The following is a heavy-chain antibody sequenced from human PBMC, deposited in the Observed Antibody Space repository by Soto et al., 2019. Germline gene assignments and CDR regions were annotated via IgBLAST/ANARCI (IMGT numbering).Heavy chain of an antibody. Sequence: YLVESGGGLVEPGGSLRLSCAASGFTFSNYTMNWVRHAPGKGLEWVSSINPDSMYRYYADSVRGRLPISRDNAKDSIYLHMTSLRVEDTSVYFCARDPERWLRIGYSDDWGQGTLVTVSS. J-gene: IGHJ4*02. V-gene: IGHV3-21*01. CDR3: ARDPERWLRIGYSDD. CDR2: INPDSMYR. CDR1: GFTFSNYT. D-gene: IGHD5-12*01.